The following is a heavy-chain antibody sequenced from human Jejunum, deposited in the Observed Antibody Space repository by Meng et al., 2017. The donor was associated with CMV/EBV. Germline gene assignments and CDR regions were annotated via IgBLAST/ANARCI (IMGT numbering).Heavy chain of an antibody. CDR3: TNFQY. J-gene: IGHJ1*01. CDR1: GFTFSSYN. Sequence: PGRSLGLSCAASGFTFSSYNIHWVRQAPGKGPEWVALIYYDGNSKYYTNSVRGRFTISRDNSKNTLYLQMNSLRAEDTAVYYCTNFQYWGQGTLVTVSS. V-gene: IGHV3-33*06. CDR2: IYYDGNSK.